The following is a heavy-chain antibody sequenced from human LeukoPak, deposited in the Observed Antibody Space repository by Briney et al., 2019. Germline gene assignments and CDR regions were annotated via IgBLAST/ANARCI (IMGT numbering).Heavy chain of an antibody. Sequence: GGSLRLSCAASGFTFSTYGMAWVRQAPGKGLEWVANMEEDESAKDQADSVKCRFTISRDNTNTSVCLQMSSLRGENTAVYYCARVVGGSLDYWGQGTLVTVSS. V-gene: IGHV3-7*01. J-gene: IGHJ4*02. CDR1: GFTFSTYG. CDR2: MEEDESAK. D-gene: IGHD1-26*01. CDR3: ARVVGGSLDY.